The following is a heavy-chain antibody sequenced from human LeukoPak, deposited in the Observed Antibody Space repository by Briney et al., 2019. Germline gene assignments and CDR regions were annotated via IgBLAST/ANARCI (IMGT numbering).Heavy chain of an antibody. CDR1: GFTFSSYA. CDR2: ISGSGGST. Sequence: GGSLRLSCAASGFTFSSYAMSWVRQAPGKGLEWVSAISGSGGSTYYADSVKGRFTISRDNSKNTLYLQMNSLRAEDTAVYYCARRRTPGTPSILDYWGQGTLVTVSS. J-gene: IGHJ4*02. V-gene: IGHV3-23*01. D-gene: IGHD3-3*02. CDR3: ARRRTPGTPSILDY.